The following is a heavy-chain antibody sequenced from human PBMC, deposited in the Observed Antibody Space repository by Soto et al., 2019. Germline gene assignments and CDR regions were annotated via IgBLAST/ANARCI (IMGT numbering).Heavy chain of an antibody. D-gene: IGHD3-22*01. CDR2: IIPIFGTA. J-gene: IGHJ4*02. V-gene: IGHV1-69*13. CDR3: AGKIPHYYDSSGYYFDY. Sequence: SVKVSCKASGGTFSSYAISWVRQAPGQGLEWMGGIIPIFGTANYAQKFQGRVTITADESTSAAYMELSSLRSEDTAVYYCAGKIPHYYDSSGYYFDYWGQGTLVTVSS. CDR1: GGTFSSYA.